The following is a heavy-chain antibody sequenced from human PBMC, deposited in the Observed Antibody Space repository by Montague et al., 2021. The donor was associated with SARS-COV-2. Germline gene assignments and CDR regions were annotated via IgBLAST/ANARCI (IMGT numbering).Heavy chain of an antibody. J-gene: IGHJ4*02. D-gene: IGHD3-10*01. CDR3: VAAGYYSLDH. CDR1: GGSISGSNW. V-gene: IGHV4-4*03. Sequence: PETLSLTCGVSGGSISGSNWWSWVRQPPGKGLEWIGEIYHTGSTNYNPSLKSRVTISVDKSKNQFSLKLTSVTAADTAVYYCVAAGYYSLDHWGQGTLVTVSS. CDR2: IYHTGST.